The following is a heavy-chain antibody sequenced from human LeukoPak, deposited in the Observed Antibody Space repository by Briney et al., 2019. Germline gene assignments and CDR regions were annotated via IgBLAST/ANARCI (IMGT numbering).Heavy chain of an antibody. CDR3: ARGPHYGSGSPDYYYYYMDV. J-gene: IGHJ6*03. V-gene: IGHV1-8*01. Sequence: ASVKVSCEASGYTFTSYDINWVRQATGQGLEWMGWMNPNSGNTGYAQKFQGRVTMTRNTSISTAYMELSSLRSEDTAVYYCARGPHYGSGSPDYYYYYMDVWGKGTTVTVSS. D-gene: IGHD3-10*01. CDR2: MNPNSGNT. CDR1: GYTFTSYD.